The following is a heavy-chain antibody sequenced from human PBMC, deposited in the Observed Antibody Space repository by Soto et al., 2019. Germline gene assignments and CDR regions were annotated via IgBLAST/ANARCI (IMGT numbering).Heavy chain of an antibody. CDR3: ARDNSYSNDY. J-gene: IGHJ4*02. Sequence: EVRLVESGGGLVQPGGSLRLSCAASGFTFTTRWMHWVRQVPGKGLVWVSYINSDGTTTTYADSVKGRFTISRDKAKSTVYLQMNSLRVDDTAIYYCARDNSYSNDYWGQGTLVTVSS. CDR2: INSDGTTT. V-gene: IGHV3-74*01. CDR1: GFTFTTRW. D-gene: IGHD4-4*01.